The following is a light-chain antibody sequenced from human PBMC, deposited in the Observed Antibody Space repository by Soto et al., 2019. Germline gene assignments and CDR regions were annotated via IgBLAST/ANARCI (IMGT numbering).Light chain of an antibody. Sequence: IQMTQSPSTLSASVGDRVTITCRASQTISTWLAWYQQKPGKAPKLPIFDASSLESGVPSRFSGSGSGTEFTLTISSLQPDDFATYYCQQYNRYSNTFGQGTKVDIK. CDR1: QTISTW. V-gene: IGKV1-5*01. J-gene: IGKJ2*01. CDR2: DAS. CDR3: QQYNRYSNT.